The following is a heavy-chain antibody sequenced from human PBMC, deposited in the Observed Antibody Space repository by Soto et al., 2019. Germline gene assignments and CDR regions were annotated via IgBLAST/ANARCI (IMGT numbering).Heavy chain of an antibody. J-gene: IGHJ6*02. CDR3: AKDLLGRGYGPHHYYYYYGMDV. CDR2: ISGSGGST. V-gene: IGHV3-23*01. Sequence: PGGSLRLSCAASGFTFSSYAMSWVRQAPGKGLEWVSAISGSGGSTYYADSVKGRFTISRDNSKNTLYLQMNSLRAEDTAVYYCAKDLLGRGYGPHHYYYYYGMDVWGQGTTVTVSS. D-gene: IGHD5-12*01. CDR1: GFTFSSYA.